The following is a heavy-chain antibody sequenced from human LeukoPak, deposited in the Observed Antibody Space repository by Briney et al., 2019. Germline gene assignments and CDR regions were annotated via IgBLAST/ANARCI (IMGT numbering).Heavy chain of an antibody. CDR1: GYTFTSYY. J-gene: IGHJ5*02. D-gene: IGHD4-11*01. Sequence: ASVKVSCKAYGYTFTSYYMHWVRQAPGQGLEWIGIINPSGGSTSYAQKFPGRVTMTRDMSTSTVYMELSSLRSEDTAVYYCARGTIRPEYSNYNNWFDPWGQGTLVTVSS. CDR3: ARGTIRPEYSNYNNWFDP. CDR2: INPSGGST. V-gene: IGHV1-46*01.